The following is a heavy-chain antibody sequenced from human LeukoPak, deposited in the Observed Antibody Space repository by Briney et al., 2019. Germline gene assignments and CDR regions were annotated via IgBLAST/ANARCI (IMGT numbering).Heavy chain of an antibody. CDR2: IYYSGST. Sequence: SENLSLTCTVSGGSVSSGSYYWSWIRQPPGKGLEWIGYIYYSGSTNYNPSLKSRVTISVDTSKNQFSLKLSSVTAADTAVYYCASLTREERITIFGVAPFDPWGQGTLVTVSS. CDR1: GGSVSSGSYY. V-gene: IGHV4-61*01. D-gene: IGHD3-3*01. CDR3: ASLTREERITIFGVAPFDP. J-gene: IGHJ5*02.